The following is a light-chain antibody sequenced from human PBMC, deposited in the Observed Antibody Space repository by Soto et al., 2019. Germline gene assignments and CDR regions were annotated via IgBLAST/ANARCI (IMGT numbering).Light chain of an antibody. V-gene: IGLV2-14*01. Sequence: QSALTQPASVSGSPGQSITISCTGTSSDVGGYNYVSWYQQHPGKAPKLMIYDVSNRPSGVSNRFSGSKSGNTASLTISGLQAEDEDDYYCSSYTSSSTVFGGGTKVTVL. J-gene: IGLJ2*01. CDR1: SSDVGGYNY. CDR3: SSYTSSSTV. CDR2: DVS.